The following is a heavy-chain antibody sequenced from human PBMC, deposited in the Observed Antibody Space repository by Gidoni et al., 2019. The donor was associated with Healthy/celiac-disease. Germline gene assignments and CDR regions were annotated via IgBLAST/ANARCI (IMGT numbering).Heavy chain of an antibody. CDR2: ISWDGGST. D-gene: IGHD2-21*01. V-gene: IGHV3-43*01. Sequence: EVQLVESGGVVVQPGGSLRLSCAASGFTFADYTMHWVRQAPGKGLEWVSLISWDGGSTYYADSVKGRFTISRDNSKNSLYLQMNSLRTEDTALYYCAKATRDSLDYWGQGTLVTVSS. CDR3: AKATRDSLDY. J-gene: IGHJ4*02. CDR1: GFTFADYT.